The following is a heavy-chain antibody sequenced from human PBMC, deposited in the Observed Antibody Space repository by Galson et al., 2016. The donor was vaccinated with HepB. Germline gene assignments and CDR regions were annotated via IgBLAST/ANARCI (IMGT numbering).Heavy chain of an antibody. Sequence: SLRLSCAASGFTFINYAMTWVRQAPGKGLEWVSYISSSSSTIYYADSVKGRFTISRDNAKNSVYLQMNSLRDEDTAVYYCARGYASGNFYQWGQGTLVTVSS. D-gene: IGHD3-10*01. J-gene: IGHJ4*02. V-gene: IGHV3-48*02. CDR3: ARGYASGNFYQ. CDR2: ISSSSSTI. CDR1: GFTFINYA.